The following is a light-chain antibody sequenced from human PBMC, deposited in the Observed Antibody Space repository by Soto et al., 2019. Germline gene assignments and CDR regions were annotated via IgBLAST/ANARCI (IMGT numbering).Light chain of an antibody. CDR3: QQYGSSPLT. CDR1: QSVTSNY. J-gene: IGKJ4*01. Sequence: EIVLTQSPGTLSLSPGERATLSCRASQSVTSNYLAWYQQKPGQAPSLLIYGSSSRATGIPDRFSGRGSGTEFTLTSSRLEPEDISLYYCQQYGSSPLTFGGGTKVEIK. V-gene: IGKV3-20*01. CDR2: GSS.